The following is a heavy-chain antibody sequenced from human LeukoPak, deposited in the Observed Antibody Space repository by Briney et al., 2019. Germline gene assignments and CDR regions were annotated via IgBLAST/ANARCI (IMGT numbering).Heavy chain of an antibody. CDR1: GGSISSYY. Sequence: LETLSLTCTGSGGSISSYYWSWMRQPPGKGLEWIGYSYYSGSTNYNPSLKSRVTISVDTSKNQFSLKLSSVTAADTAVYYCARGMVGYPRTIDYWGQGTMVTVSS. CDR3: ARGMVGYPRTIDY. V-gene: IGHV4-59*08. J-gene: IGHJ4*02. D-gene: IGHD2-15*01. CDR2: SYYSGST.